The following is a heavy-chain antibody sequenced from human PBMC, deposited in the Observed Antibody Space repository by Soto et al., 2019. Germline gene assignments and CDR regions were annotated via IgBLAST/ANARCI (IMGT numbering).Heavy chain of an antibody. CDR3: ARHGWANLGIFVIHYYYGMDV. CDR2: IYYSGST. V-gene: IGHV4-39*01. CDR1: GGSISRSSYY. J-gene: IGHJ6*02. D-gene: IGHD3-3*01. Sequence: PSEALSLTCTVSGGSISRSSYYWGWIRQPPGKGLEWIGSIYYSGSTYYNPSLKSRVTISVDTSKNQFSLKLSSVTAADTAVYYCARHGWANLGIFVIHYYYGMDVWGQGTTVT.